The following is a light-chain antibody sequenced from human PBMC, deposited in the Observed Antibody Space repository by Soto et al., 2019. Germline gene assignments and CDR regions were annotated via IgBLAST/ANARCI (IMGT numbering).Light chain of an antibody. V-gene: IGLV2-14*01. CDR1: SSDVGGYNY. CDR2: EVS. Sequence: QSVLTQPASVSGSPGQSITISCTGTSSDVGGYNYVSWYQQHPGKAPKLMIYEVSNRPSGVSNRCSGSKSGNTASLTISGLQAEDDADYYCSSYTSSSSWVFGGGTKLTVL. J-gene: IGLJ3*02. CDR3: SSYTSSSSWV.